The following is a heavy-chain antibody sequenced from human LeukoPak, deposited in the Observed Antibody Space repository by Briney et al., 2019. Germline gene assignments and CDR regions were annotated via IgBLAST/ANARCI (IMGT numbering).Heavy chain of an antibody. Sequence: ASVKVSCKASGYTFTSYGISWVRQAPGQGLEWMGWISAYNGNTNYAQKLQGRVTMTTDTSTSTAHMELTKLTSDDTAVYYCARTDYGDYRKEYYFDYWGQGTLVTVSS. J-gene: IGHJ4*02. V-gene: IGHV1-18*01. CDR2: ISAYNGNT. D-gene: IGHD4-17*01. CDR3: ARTDYGDYRKEYYFDY. CDR1: GYTFTSYG.